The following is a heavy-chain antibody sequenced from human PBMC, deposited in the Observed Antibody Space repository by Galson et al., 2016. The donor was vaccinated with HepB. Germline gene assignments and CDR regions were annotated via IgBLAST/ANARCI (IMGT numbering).Heavy chain of an antibody. CDR3: ARDRGWNNDDY. Sequence: SLRLSCAASGFTFSSYWMTWVRQAPGKGLEWVAYIKEDGSKTDYVGSVRGRFTISRDNAQNSLYLQMNSLRAEDTAVYYCARDRGWNNDDYWGQGTLVTVS. CDR1: GFTFSSYW. CDR2: IKEDGSKT. D-gene: IGHD1/OR15-1a*01. V-gene: IGHV3-7*03. J-gene: IGHJ4*02.